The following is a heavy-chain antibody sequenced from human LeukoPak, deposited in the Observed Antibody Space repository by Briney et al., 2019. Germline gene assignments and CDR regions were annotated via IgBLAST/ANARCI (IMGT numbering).Heavy chain of an antibody. Sequence: PSETLSLTCTVSGGSISTYYWSWLRQPPGKGLEWIGYINYSGNTKYNPSLKGRLTISVDTSKNHFSLKLRSLTAADTAVYYCARRSWSYYDFDYWGQGTLVTVSS. CDR3: ARRSWSYYDFDY. CDR2: INYSGNT. V-gene: IGHV4-59*08. CDR1: GGSISTYY. D-gene: IGHD1-26*01. J-gene: IGHJ4*02.